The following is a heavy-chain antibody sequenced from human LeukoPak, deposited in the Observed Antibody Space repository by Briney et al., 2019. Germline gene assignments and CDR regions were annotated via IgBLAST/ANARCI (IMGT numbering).Heavy chain of an antibody. V-gene: IGHV4-4*07. CDR2: IYTSGST. CDR1: GGSISSYY. D-gene: IGHD3-10*01. Sequence: SETLSLTCTVSGGSISSYYWSWIRQPAGKGLEWIGRIYTSGSTNYNPSLKSRVTMSVDTSKNQFSLKLSSVTAADTAVYYCVSHLPSMVRGVIYYYYMDVWGKGTTVTVSS. CDR3: VSHLPSMVRGVIYYYYMDV. J-gene: IGHJ6*03.